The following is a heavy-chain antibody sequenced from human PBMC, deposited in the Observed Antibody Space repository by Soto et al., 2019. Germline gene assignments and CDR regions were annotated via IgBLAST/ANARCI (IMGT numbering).Heavy chain of an antibody. CDR2: ISWNSGSI. V-gene: IGHV3-9*01. CDR3: AKVYDSSGYWFDAFDI. CDR1: GFTFDDYA. J-gene: IGHJ3*02. D-gene: IGHD3-22*01. Sequence: SLRLSCAASGFTFDDYAMHWVRQAPGKGLEWVSGISWNSGSIGYADSVKGRFTISRDNAKNSLYLQMNSLRAEDTALYYCAKVYDSSGYWFDAFDIWGQGTMVTVSS.